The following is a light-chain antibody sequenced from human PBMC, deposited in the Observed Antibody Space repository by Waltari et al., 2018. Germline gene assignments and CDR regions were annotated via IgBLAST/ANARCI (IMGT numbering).Light chain of an antibody. CDR1: QSVLYSSNKKNH. CDR3: QQYYSTPWT. V-gene: IGKV4-1*01. Sequence: DIVMTQSPDSLAVSLCERATINCKTSQSVLYSSNKKNHLAWYQQKPGQPPKPPIHWSSTRESGVPDRFSGSGYGTDFTLTISSLQAEDVAVYYCQQYYSTPWTFGQGTKVEIK. CDR2: WSS. J-gene: IGKJ1*01.